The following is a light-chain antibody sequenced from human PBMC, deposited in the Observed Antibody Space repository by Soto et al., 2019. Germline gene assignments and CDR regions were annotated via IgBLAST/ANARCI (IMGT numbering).Light chain of an antibody. CDR2: DAS. CDR3: QQRSSWPPT. V-gene: IGKV3-11*01. CDR1: QSVDNY. Sequence: DIVLTQSPATLSLSPGERATLPCRASQSVDNYLAWYQQKPGQAPRLLIYDASNRATGIPARFSGSGSGTDFTLTISSLEPEDFAVYFCQQRSSWPPTFGGGTKVEI. J-gene: IGKJ4*01.